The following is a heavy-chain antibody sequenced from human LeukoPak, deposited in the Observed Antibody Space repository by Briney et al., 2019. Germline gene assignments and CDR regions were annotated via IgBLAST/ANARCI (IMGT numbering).Heavy chain of an antibody. CDR2: INPNSGGT. Sequence: ASVKVSCTASGYTFTGYYMHWVRQAPGQGLEWMGWINPNSGGTNYAQKFQGRVTMTRDTSISTAYMELSRLRSDDTAVYYCARGGTSGYCSSTSCSDAFDIWGQGTMVTVSS. D-gene: IGHD2-2*01. V-gene: IGHV1-2*02. CDR3: ARGGTSGYCSSTSCSDAFDI. J-gene: IGHJ3*02. CDR1: GYTFTGYY.